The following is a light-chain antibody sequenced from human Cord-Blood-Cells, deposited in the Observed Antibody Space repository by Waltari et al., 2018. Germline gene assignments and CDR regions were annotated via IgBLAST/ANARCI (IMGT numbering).Light chain of an antibody. CDR3: QQYNNWPLT. CDR2: GAS. V-gene: IGKV3-15*01. CDR1: QSVSSN. Sequence: IVMTQSPATPAVSPGERATLPCRSSQSVSSNLDWYQQKPGQAPRLLIYGASSRATGIPARFSGSGSGTEFTLTISSLQSEDFAVYYCQQYNNWPLTFGGGTKVEIK. J-gene: IGKJ4*01.